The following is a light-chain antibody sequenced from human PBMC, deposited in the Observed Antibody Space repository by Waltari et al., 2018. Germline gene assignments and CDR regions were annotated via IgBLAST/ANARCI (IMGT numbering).Light chain of an antibody. J-gene: IGKJ4*01. CDR1: QSLLHSNGCNY. V-gene: IGKV2-28*01. CDR3: MLALQTPLT. Sequence: DIVMTQSPLSLTVIPGEPASISCRSSQSLLHSNGCNYLDWYLQKPGQSPQHRIFLGSNRASGVPDRFCGSGPGTDFTLKISRLEAEVVGVYYCMLALQTPLTFGGGSKVEIK. CDR2: LGS.